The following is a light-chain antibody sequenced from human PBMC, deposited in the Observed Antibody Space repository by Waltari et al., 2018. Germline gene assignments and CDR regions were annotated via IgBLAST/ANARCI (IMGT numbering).Light chain of an antibody. J-gene: IGLJ2*01. V-gene: IGLV2-23*02. CDR3: CSYASSSPRLI. CDR1: YSNVGSYDL. Sequence: QSALTQPASVSGSLGQSISISCSGTYSNVGSYDLVSWYHQRPGEAPKRPLYEVLKRPAGISIRLSGSKSGNAASLTISALQPEDGGTYYCCSYASSSPRLIFGGGTELSVL. CDR2: EVL.